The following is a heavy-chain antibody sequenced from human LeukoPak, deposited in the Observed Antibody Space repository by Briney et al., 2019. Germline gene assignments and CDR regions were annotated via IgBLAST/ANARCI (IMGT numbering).Heavy chain of an antibody. CDR1: GFTFSSYA. D-gene: IGHD5-12*01. CDR2: ISYDGSNK. CDR3: ARDRRGRSGYDWGDY. Sequence: RSLRLSCAASGFTFSSYAMHWVRQAPGKGLEWVAVISYDGSNKYYADSVKGRFTISRDNSKNTLYLQMNSLRAEDTAVYYCARDRRGRSGYDWGDYWGQGTLVTVSS. J-gene: IGHJ4*02. V-gene: IGHV3-30-3*01.